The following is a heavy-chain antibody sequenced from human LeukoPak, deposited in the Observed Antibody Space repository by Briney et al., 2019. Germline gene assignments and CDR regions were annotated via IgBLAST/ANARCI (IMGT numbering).Heavy chain of an antibody. D-gene: IGHD1-14*01. CDR1: GYTLTELS. Sequence: GASVKVSCKVSGYTLTELSMHWVRQAPGKGLEWMGGFDPEDGETIYAQKFQGRVTMTEDTSTDTAYMELSSLRSEDTAVYYCARVLENGITQQPLYYYGMDVWGQGTTVTVSS. CDR2: FDPEDGET. CDR3: ARVLENGITQQPLYYYGMDV. V-gene: IGHV1-24*01. J-gene: IGHJ6*02.